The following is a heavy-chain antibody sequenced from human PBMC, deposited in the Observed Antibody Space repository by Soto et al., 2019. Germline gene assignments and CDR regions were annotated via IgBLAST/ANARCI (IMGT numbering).Heavy chain of an antibody. Sequence: SETLSLTCTVSGGSISSGDYYWSWIRQPPGKGLEWIGYIYYSGSTYYNPSLKSRVTISVDTSKDQCSLKLSSVTAADTAVYYCARDQTGTTFAHQPYYYYGMDVWGKGTTVTVSS. CDR3: ARDQTGTTFAHQPYYYYGMDV. V-gene: IGHV4-30-4*01. CDR2: IYYSGST. J-gene: IGHJ6*04. D-gene: IGHD1-7*01. CDR1: GGSISSGDYY.